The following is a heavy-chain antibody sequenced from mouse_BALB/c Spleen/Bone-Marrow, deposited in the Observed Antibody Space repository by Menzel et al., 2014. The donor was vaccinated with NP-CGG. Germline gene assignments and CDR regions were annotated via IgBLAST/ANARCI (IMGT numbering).Heavy chain of an antibody. J-gene: IGHJ2*01. CDR2: IHPNSGNT. Sequence: VQLQQSGSVLVRPGASVMLSCKASGYTFTNSWIHWAKQRPGQGLEWIGEIHPNSGNTNYNEKFKGKATLTVDTSSSTAYVGLSSLTSEDSSVYYCARHHRYAYYFDYWGQAPLSQSPQ. CDR3: ARHHRYAYYFDY. D-gene: IGHD2-14*01. V-gene: IGHV1S130*01. CDR1: GYTFTNSW.